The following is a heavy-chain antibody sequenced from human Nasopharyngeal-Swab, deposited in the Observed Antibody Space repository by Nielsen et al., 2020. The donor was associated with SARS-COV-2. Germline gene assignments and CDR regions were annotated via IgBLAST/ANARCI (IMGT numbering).Heavy chain of an antibody. D-gene: IGHD4-17*01. J-gene: IGHJ4*02. CDR1: GGSFTTYS. Sequence: SETLSLTCAVYGGSFTTYSWIWIRQLPGKGLEWIGEINHIGSTNYNTYNPSLNSRVTISLATSKNQFSLTLTSVTAADTAIYFCARGRYYGDYDYWGQGALVTVSS. V-gene: IGHV4-34*01. CDR3: ARGRYYGDYDY. CDR2: INHIGST.